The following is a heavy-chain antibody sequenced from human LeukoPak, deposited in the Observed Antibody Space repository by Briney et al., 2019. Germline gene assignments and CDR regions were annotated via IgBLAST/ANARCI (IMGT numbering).Heavy chain of an antibody. V-gene: IGHV1-2*02. CDR1: GYTFTGYY. D-gene: IGHD2-2*01. J-gene: IGHJ5*02. Sequence: ASVKVSCKASGYTFTGYYIHWVRQAPGQGLEWMGWINPNSGDTNYAQKFQGRVTMTRDTSISTAYMELTRLTSDDTAVYYCARDRVVPAAMNFDPWGQGTLVTVSS. CDR2: INPNSGDT. CDR3: ARDRVVPAAMNFDP.